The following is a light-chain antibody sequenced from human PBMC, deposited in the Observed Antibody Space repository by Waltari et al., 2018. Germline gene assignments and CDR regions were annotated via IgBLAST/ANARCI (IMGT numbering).Light chain of an antibody. Sequence: QSALTQPASVSGSPGQSIAISGTGTTSDVGGYDYVSWYQQHPGKAPKIMIYDVSNRPSRLSNRFSGSKSGNTASLSISGLQAEDEADYYCSSYPTGCTLFGTGTKVTVL. CDR3: SSYPTGCTL. V-gene: IGLV2-14*03. CDR1: TSDVGGYDY. J-gene: IGLJ1*01. CDR2: DVS.